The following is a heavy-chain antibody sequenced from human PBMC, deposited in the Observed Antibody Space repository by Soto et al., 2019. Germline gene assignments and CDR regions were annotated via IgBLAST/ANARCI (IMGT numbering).Heavy chain of an antibody. CDR3: ARGVYDYWSGYYAGSGLDV. D-gene: IGHD3-3*01. Sequence: QVHLLESGPGLVRPSETLSLTCSVSGGSMSPYYWSWIRQSPRKGLEWIGYIYYSGNTNYNPSLKSRVPISVDTSKSQFSLKLNSVTAADSAVYYCARGVYDYWSGYYAGSGLDVWGQGTTVIVSS. V-gene: IGHV4-59*01. CDR2: IYYSGNT. J-gene: IGHJ6*02. CDR1: GGSMSPYY.